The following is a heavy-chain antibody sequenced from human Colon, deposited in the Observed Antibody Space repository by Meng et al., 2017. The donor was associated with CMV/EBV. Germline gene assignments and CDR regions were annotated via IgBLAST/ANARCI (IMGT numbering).Heavy chain of an antibody. D-gene: IGHD3-16*01. Sequence: GSLRLSCTVSGGPISSTTYYWGWIRQPPGKGLEWIGSVYFRGSTYHNPSLKSRVTISVDTSKNQFSLRLSSVTPADTAVYYCARDGAGRALDYWGQGTLVTVSS. CDR2: VYFRGST. CDR1: GGPISSTTYY. CDR3: ARDGAGRALDY. V-gene: IGHV4-39*07. J-gene: IGHJ4*02.